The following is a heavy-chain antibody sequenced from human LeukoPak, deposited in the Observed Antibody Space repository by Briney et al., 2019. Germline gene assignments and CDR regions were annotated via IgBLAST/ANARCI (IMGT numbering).Heavy chain of an antibody. CDR2: IYYSGST. Sequence: PSETLSLTCTVSGGSISSGGYYWSWIRQHPGKGLEWIGYIYYSGSTYYNPSLKSRVTISVDTSKNQFSLKLSSVTAADTAVYYCARGDSSGYEQYFQHWGQGTLVTVSS. V-gene: IGHV4-31*03. D-gene: IGHD3-22*01. CDR1: GGSISSGGYY. J-gene: IGHJ1*01. CDR3: ARGDSSGYEQYFQH.